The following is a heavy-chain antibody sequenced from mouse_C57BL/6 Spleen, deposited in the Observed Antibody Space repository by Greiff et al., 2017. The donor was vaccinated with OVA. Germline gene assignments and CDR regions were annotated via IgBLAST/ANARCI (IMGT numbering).Heavy chain of an antibody. CDR3: ARGPHLDY. V-gene: IGHV5-4*03. Sequence: EVMLVESGGGLVKPGGSLKLSCAASGFTFSSYAMSWVRQTPEKRLEWVATISDGGSYTYYPDNVKGRFTISRDNAKNNLYLQMSHLKSEDTAMYYCARGPHLDYWGQGTTLTVSS. J-gene: IGHJ2*01. CDR1: GFTFSSYA. CDR2: ISDGGSYT.